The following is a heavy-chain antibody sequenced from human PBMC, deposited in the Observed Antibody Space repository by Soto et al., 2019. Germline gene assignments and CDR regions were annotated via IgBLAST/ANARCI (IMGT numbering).Heavy chain of an antibody. Sequence: SETLSLTCTVSGGPITGHYWSWVRQPPGKGLEWIGIYYSGSTSYSPSLMSRLTMSVDTSKNRFSLKLSSLTAADTSVYYCVRVSSNWYPDYWGQGALVTVS. CDR1: GGPITGHY. V-gene: IGHV4-59*08. CDR3: VRVSSNWYPDY. CDR2: IYYSGST. J-gene: IGHJ4*02. D-gene: IGHD6-13*01.